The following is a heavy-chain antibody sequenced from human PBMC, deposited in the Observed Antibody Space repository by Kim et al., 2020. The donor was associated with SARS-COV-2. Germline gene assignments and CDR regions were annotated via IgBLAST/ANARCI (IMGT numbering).Heavy chain of an antibody. CDR3: ARGRYRFGL. CDR1: GFTLSSYW. Sequence: GGSLRLSCVASGFTLSSYWMTWVRQAPGKGLEWVANIKEDGSEKDYVDSVRGRFTISRDNAKNSLYLQMNSLRAEDTAVYYCARGRYRFGLWGQCTLVTV. J-gene: IGHJ1*01. CDR2: IKEDGSEK. D-gene: IGHD3-9*01. V-gene: IGHV3-7*04.